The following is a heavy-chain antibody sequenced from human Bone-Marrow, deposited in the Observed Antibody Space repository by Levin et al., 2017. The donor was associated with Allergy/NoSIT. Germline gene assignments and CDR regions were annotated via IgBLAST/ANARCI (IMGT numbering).Heavy chain of an antibody. CDR1: GFTFSNAW. D-gene: IGHD6-19*01. Sequence: GGSLRLSCAASGFTFSNAWMSWVRQAPGKGLEWVGRIKSKTDGGTTDYAAPVKGRFTISRDDSKNTLYLQMNSLKTEDTAVYYCTTFSPGGYENTAVAAPGDAFDIWGQGTMVTVSS. CDR3: TTFSPGGYENTAVAAPGDAFDI. J-gene: IGHJ3*02. CDR2: IKSKTDGGTT. V-gene: IGHV3-15*01.